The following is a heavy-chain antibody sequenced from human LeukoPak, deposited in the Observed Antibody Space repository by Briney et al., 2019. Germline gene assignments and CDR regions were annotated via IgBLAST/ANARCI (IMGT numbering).Heavy chain of an antibody. J-gene: IGHJ3*02. CDR2: IYYSGST. D-gene: IGHD3-22*01. Sequence: PSETPSLTCTVSGGSISSYYWSWIRQPPGKGLEWIGYIYYSGSTNYNPSLKSRVTISVDTSKNQFSLKLSSVTAADTAVYYCARFPSYDSSGYYSNDAFDIWGQGTMVTVSS. CDR3: ARFPSYDSSGYYSNDAFDI. CDR1: GGSISSYY. V-gene: IGHV4-59*01.